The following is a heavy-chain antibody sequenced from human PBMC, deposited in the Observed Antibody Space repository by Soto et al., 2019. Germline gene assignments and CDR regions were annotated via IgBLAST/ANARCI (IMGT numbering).Heavy chain of an antibody. V-gene: IGHV3-23*01. J-gene: IGHJ6*03. Sequence: EVPLLESGGGLVQPGGSLRLSCAASGFTFSSYAMNWVRQTPGRGLEWVSTITTSGASTYSADSVKGRFTISRDNSKNTLYLQMNSLRAEDTAVYYCARGYYYMDVWGKGTTVTVSS. CDR1: GFTFSSYA. CDR3: ARGYYYMDV. CDR2: ITTSGAST.